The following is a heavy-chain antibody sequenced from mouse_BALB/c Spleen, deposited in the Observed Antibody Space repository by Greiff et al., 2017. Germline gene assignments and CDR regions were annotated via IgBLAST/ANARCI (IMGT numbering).Heavy chain of an antibody. D-gene: IGHD2-4*01. CDR1: GFTFSSYA. J-gene: IGHJ3*01. V-gene: IGHV5-6-5*01. CDR2: ISSGGST. CDR3: AREGDDSLCWFAY. Sequence: EVMLVESGGGLVKPGGSLKLSCAASGFTFSSYAMSWVRQTPEKRLEWVASISSGGSTYYPDSVKGRFTISRDNARNILYLQMSSLRSEDTAMYYCAREGDDSLCWFAYWGQGTLVTVSA.